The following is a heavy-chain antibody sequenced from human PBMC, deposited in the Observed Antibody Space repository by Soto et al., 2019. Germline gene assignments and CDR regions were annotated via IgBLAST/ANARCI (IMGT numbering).Heavy chain of an antibody. CDR2: INPDGSST. CDR1: GFTLNNYW. J-gene: IGHJ6*02. V-gene: IGHV3-74*01. D-gene: IGHD3-16*01. CDR3: ATGSYYYGMDA. Sequence: EVQLVESGGGLVQPEGSLRLSCAGSGFTLNNYWMHWVRQTPGKGLVWVSRINPDGSSTSYADSVKGRFTISRDNAKNTVYLQMNSLRVEDTGAYYCATGSYYYGMDAWGQGTAVTVSS.